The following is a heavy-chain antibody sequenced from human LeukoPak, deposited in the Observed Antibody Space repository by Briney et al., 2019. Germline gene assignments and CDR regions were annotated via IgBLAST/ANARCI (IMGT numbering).Heavy chain of an antibody. Sequence: GGSLRLSCTGSGFNFNMFAMNWVRQAPGQGLEWVSGLSRGGGTTNYADSVKGRFTISRDKSKNMVFLQMNSLRPEDTAVYYCAKEQRIRHCSEGVCREGYYFDYWGQGSLVTVSS. CDR1: GFNFNMFA. J-gene: IGHJ4*02. V-gene: IGHV3-23*01. CDR2: LSRGGGTT. CDR3: AKEQRIRHCSEGVCREGYYFDY. D-gene: IGHD2-8*01.